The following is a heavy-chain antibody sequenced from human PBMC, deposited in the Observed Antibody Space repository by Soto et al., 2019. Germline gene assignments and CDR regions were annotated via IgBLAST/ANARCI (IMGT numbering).Heavy chain of an antibody. CDR3: AREDSSSWLNWFDP. J-gene: IGHJ5*02. CDR2: ISSSSSTI. V-gene: IGHV3-48*01. Sequence: GGSLRLSCAACGFTVSSYSMNWVRQAPGKGLEWVSYISSSSSTIYYADSVKGRFTISRDNAKNSLYLQMNSLRAEDTAVYYCAREDSSSWLNWFDPWGQGTLVTSPQ. D-gene: IGHD6-13*01. CDR1: GFTVSSYS.